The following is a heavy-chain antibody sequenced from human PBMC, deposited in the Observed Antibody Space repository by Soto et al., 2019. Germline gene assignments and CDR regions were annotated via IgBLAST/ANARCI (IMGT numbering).Heavy chain of an antibody. J-gene: IGHJ6*02. CDR2: FDPEDGET. V-gene: IGHV1-24*01. D-gene: IGHD3-10*01. Sequence: ASVTVSCKVSGYTLTELSMHWVRQAPGKGLAWMGGFDPEDGETIYAQKFQGRVTMTEDTSTDTAYMELSSLRSEDTAVYYCATDTPSMVRGVITYYYYYGMDVWGQGTTVTVSS. CDR1: GYTLTELS. CDR3: ATDTPSMVRGVITYYYYYGMDV.